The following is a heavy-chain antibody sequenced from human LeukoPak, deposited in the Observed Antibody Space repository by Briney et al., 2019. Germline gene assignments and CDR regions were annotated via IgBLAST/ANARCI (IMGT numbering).Heavy chain of an antibody. V-gene: IGHV1-8*01. Sequence: ASVKVSCKATGFTFTNYDINWVRQATGQGLEWMGWMNPINGNTGYAQKFQGRVTITADESTSTAYMELGSLRSEDTAVYYCARVHRAQEVRLAAAGSFDYWGQGTLVTVSS. CDR2: MNPINGNT. J-gene: IGHJ4*02. CDR3: ARVHRAQEVRLAAAGSFDY. CDR1: GFTFTNYD. D-gene: IGHD6-13*01.